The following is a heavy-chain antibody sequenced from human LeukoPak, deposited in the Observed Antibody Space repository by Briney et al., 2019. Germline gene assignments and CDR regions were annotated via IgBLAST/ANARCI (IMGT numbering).Heavy chain of an antibody. CDR1: GFTFRSYG. CDR3: AKDGQITSAAYYFDY. CDR2: IANDGRDK. V-gene: IGHV3-30*18. J-gene: IGHJ4*02. Sequence: PGGSLRLSCAASGFTFRSYGMHWVRQAPGKGLEWVVVIANDGRDKEYADSVKGRFTVSRDNSKNTLFLQMDSLRAEDTAIYYCAKDGQITSAAYYFDYWGQGTLVTVSS. D-gene: IGHD6-25*01.